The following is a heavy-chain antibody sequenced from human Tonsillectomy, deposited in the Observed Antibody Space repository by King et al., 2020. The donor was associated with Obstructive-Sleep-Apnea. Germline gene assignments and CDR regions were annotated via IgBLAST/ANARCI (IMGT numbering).Heavy chain of an antibody. J-gene: IGHJ6*02. Sequence: QLVQSGAEVKKPGASVKVSCKASGYTFTSYGISWVRQAPGQGLEWMGWISAYNGNTNYAQKLQGRVTMNTDTSTSTAYMELRSLRSDDTAVYYCARRGYSYDFYYYGMDVWGQGTTVTVSS. CDR2: ISAYNGNT. V-gene: IGHV1-18*01. CDR1: GYTFTSYG. CDR3: ARRGYSYDFYYYGMDV. D-gene: IGHD5-18*01.